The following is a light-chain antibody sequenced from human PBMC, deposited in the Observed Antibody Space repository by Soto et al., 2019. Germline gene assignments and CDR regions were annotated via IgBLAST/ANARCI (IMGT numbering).Light chain of an antibody. CDR3: QQYDTWPPT. CDR2: DVP. Sequence: EIVMTQSPAPLSVSPGEGVTLSCRASQSVNSKLAWYQQKPGQAPRVLIYDVPRRATGIPARFSGSGSGTEFTLTISSLQSEDFAVYWCQQYDTWPPTFGQGAKVEVE. CDR1: QSVNSK. J-gene: IGKJ1*01. V-gene: IGKV3-15*01.